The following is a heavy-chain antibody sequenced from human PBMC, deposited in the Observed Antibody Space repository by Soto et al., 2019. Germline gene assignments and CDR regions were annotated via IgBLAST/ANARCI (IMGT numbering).Heavy chain of an antibody. V-gene: IGHV4-31*03. CDR1: GGSISSGGYY. Sequence: SETLSLTCTVSGGSISSGGYYWSWIRQHPGKGLEWIGYIYYSGSTYYNPSLKSRVTISVDTSKNRFSLKLSSVTAADTAVYYCARVDLGFGYLDYWGQGTLVTVSS. J-gene: IGHJ4*02. CDR2: IYYSGST. D-gene: IGHD3-3*01. CDR3: ARVDLGFGYLDY.